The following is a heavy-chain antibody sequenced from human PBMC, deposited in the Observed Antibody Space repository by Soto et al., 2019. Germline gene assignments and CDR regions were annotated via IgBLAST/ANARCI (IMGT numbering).Heavy chain of an antibody. D-gene: IGHD1-7*01. V-gene: IGHV4-34*01. Sequence: PSETLSLTCAVYGGSFSGYYWSWIRQSPGKGLEWIGDINHSGNTHYNPSLKSRVTISLDTSKNQFSLKLYSVTAADTAVYYCARDYEWNSYAFDPWGQGTLVTVSS. CDR2: INHSGNT. CDR1: GGSFSGYY. J-gene: IGHJ5*02. CDR3: ARDYEWNSYAFDP.